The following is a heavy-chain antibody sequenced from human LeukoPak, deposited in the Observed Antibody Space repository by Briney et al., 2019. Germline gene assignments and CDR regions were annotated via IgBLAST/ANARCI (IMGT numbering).Heavy chain of an antibody. V-gene: IGHV4-39*01. Sequence: SETLSLTCTVSGGSISSYYWGWIRQPPGKGLEWIGSIYYSGSTYYNPSLKSRVTISVDTSKNQFSLKLSSVTAADTAVYYCARLPGNWGRYFDDWGQGTLVTVSS. CDR1: GGSISSYY. CDR2: IYYSGST. J-gene: IGHJ4*02. D-gene: IGHD3-16*01. CDR3: ARLPGNWGRYFDD.